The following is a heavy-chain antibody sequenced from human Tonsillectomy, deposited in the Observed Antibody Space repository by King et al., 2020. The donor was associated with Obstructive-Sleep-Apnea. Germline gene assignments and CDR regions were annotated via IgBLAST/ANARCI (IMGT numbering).Heavy chain of an antibody. CDR2: IRDKSYGGTT. D-gene: IGHD3-10*01. J-gene: IGHJ4*02. CDR1: GFTFGDYA. V-gene: IGHV3-49*03. Sequence: LVESGGGLVQPGRSLRLSCTASGFTFGDYAFSWFRQAPGKRLEWVGFIRDKSYGGTTEYAASVKGRFSISRDDSKSIAYLQMDSLKTEDTAVYYCTRGAQYFGSGTSDYWGLGTLVSVSS. CDR3: TRGAQYFGSGTSDY.